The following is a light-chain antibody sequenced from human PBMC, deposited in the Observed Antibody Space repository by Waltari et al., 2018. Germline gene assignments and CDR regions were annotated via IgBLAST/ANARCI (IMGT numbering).Light chain of an antibody. J-gene: IGLJ2*01. CDR3: QVWESYGDHLVV. V-gene: IGLV3-21*01. CDR2: YDS. Sequence: SYVLTQPPSVSVAPGKTARITCGGSNIGSKNVNWYQQKPGQAPVLVTYYDSDRPSGIPCRFSGSNSGNTATLTISRVEAGDEADYYCQVWESYGDHLVVFGGGTNLTVV. CDR1: NIGSKN.